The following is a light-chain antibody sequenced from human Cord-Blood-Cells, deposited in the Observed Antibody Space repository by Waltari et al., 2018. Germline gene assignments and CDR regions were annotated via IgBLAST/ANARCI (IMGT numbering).Light chain of an antibody. J-gene: IGKJ5*01. CDR1: QSISSY. CDR2: AAS. V-gene: IGKV1-39*01. Sequence: DIQMNQSPSSLSASVGDRVTITCRASQSISSYLNWYQQKPGKAPKLLIYAASSLPSGVPSRFSGSGSGTDFTLTISSLQPEDFATYYCQQSYSTLGTFGQVTRLEIK. CDR3: QQSYSTLGT.